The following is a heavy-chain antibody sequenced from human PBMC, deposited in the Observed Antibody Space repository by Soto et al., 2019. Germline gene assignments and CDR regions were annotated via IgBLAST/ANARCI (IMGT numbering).Heavy chain of an antibody. CDR1: GGSISSGGYS. V-gene: IGHV4-30-2*01. CDR3: ARGGIHRSEY. Sequence: SETLSLTCAVSGGSISSGGYSWSWIRQPPGKGLEWIGYIYQSGNSNYNPSLKSRVTISVDTSKNQFSLRLSSVTAADTAVYYCARGGIHRSEYWGQGTLVTVSS. CDR2: IYQSGNS. D-gene: IGHD6-13*01. J-gene: IGHJ4*02.